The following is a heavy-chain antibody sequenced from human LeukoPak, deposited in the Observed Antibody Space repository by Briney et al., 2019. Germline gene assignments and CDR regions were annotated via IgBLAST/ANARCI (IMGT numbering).Heavy chain of an antibody. CDR3: ASRWSYDAFDI. Sequence: SEALSLTCAVYGGSFSGYYWSWIRQPPGKGLEWIGEINHSGSTNYNPSLKSRVTISVDTSKNQFSLKLSSVTAADTAVYYCASRWSYDAFDIWGRGTMVTVSS. V-gene: IGHV4-34*01. J-gene: IGHJ3*02. CDR2: INHSGST. D-gene: IGHD4/OR15-4a*01. CDR1: GGSFSGYY.